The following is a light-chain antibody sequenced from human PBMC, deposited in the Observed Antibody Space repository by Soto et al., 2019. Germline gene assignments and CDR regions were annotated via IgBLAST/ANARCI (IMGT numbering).Light chain of an antibody. CDR3: QQYGTSPPIYT. Sequence: EIVLTQSPGTLSLSPGARATLSCRASQSVGSGYLAWYQQKPGQAPRLLIYGASNRATGIPDRFSGSGTRTDFTLTIIRLEHEYFAVYYWQQYGTSPPIYTFDQGNKVEIK. CDR2: GAS. V-gene: IGKV3-20*01. J-gene: IGKJ2*01. CDR1: QSVGSGY.